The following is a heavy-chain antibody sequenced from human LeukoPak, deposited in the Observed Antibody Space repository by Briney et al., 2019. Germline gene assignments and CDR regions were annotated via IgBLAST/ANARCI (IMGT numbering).Heavy chain of an antibody. Sequence: GSLRLSCSASGITFSSYVMHLVRQAPSKGLEWVAIISYDGSNEYYADSVKGRFTISRDNSKNTLYLQMNSLRAEDTAVYYCARRSHFDYWGQGTLVTVSS. CDR1: GITFSSYV. J-gene: IGHJ4*02. CDR2: ISYDGSNE. CDR3: ARRSHFDY. V-gene: IGHV3-30*04.